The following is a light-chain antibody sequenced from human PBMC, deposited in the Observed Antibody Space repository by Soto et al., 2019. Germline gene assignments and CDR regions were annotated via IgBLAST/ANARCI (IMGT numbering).Light chain of an antibody. J-gene: IGKJ4*01. CDR3: QQYSHWPLT. Sequence: EIMMTQSPGTLSVSPGGRATLSCRASQSVGNNLAWYQQKPGQAPRLLIYAASSRATGISARFTGSGSGTEFTLTVDSLQSEDFAVYFCQQYSHWPLTFGGGTKVDIQ. CDR1: QSVGNN. CDR2: AAS. V-gene: IGKV3-15*01.